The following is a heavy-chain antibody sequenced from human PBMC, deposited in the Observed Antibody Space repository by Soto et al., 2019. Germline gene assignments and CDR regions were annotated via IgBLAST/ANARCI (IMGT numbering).Heavy chain of an antibody. Sequence: EVQLLESGGGLVQPGGSLRLSCSASGFTFSIYAISWVRQAPGKGLEWVQGVSGSGGSTHYADSVKGRFTISRDTSKNTLYLQMNSLRAEDTAVYYCEYSSTPFDYWGQGTLVTVSS. CDR1: GFTFSIYA. J-gene: IGHJ4*02. CDR2: VSGSGGST. V-gene: IGHV3-23*01. CDR3: EYSSTPFDY. D-gene: IGHD6-13*01.